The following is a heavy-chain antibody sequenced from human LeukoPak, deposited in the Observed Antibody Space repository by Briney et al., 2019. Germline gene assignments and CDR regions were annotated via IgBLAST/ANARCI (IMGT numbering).Heavy chain of an antibody. D-gene: IGHD6-19*01. CDR2: IHTSGST. CDR3: AREHYASGWYAIKGGEPFFFDY. CDR1: GGSISSYY. Sequence: PSQTLSLTCTVSGGSISSYYWSWIRQPAGKGLEWIGRIHTSGSTNYNPSLKSRVTMSVDTSKNQFSLKLSSVTAADTAVYYCAREHYASGWYAIKGGEPFFFDYWGQGTLVTVSS. J-gene: IGHJ4*02. V-gene: IGHV4-4*07.